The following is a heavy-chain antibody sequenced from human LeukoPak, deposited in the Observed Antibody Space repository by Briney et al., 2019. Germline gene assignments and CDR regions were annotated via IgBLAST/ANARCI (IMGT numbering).Heavy chain of an antibody. CDR1: GFPFSASA. CDR3: ATVKYDYGDPVGWFDP. Sequence: TGGSLRLSCAASGFPFSASAMTWVRQAPGEGLEWVSHILSTGTTYYADSVRGRFTISRDNSKNTLYLLMTSLRADDTAVYYCATVKYDYGDPVGWFDPWGQGTLVTVSS. D-gene: IGHD4-17*01. CDR2: ILSTGTT. V-gene: IGHV3-23*01. J-gene: IGHJ5*02.